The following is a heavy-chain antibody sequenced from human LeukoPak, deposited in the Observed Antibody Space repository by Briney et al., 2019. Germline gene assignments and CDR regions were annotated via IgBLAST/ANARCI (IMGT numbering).Heavy chain of an antibody. D-gene: IGHD3-22*01. CDR3: ARGHYYDSSGYYVHSSYWYFDL. V-gene: IGHV4-31*03. CDR1: GGSISSGGYY. J-gene: IGHJ2*01. CDR2: IYYSGST. Sequence: SQTLSLTCTVSGGSISSGGYYWSWIRQHPGKGLEWIGYIYYSGSTYYNPSLKSRVTISVDMSKNQFSLKLSSVTAADTAVYYCARGHYYDSSGYYVHSSYWYFDLWGRGTLVTVSS.